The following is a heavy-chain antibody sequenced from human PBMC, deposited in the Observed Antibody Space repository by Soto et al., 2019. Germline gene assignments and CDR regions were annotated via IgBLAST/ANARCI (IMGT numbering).Heavy chain of an antibody. CDR1: GYTFTGYY. CDR3: AREGSYDYVWGSYRRRAEYFQH. CDR2: INPNSGGT. J-gene: IGHJ1*01. Sequence: WASVKVSCKASGYTFTGYYMHWVRQAPGQGLEWMGWINPNSGGTNYAQKFQGWVTMTRDTSISTAYMELSRLRSDDTVVYYCAREGSYDYVWGSYRRRAEYFQHWGQGTLVTVSS. D-gene: IGHD3-16*02. V-gene: IGHV1-2*04.